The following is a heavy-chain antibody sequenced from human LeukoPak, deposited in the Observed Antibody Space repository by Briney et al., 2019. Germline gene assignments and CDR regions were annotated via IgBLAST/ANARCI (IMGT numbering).Heavy chain of an antibody. CDR3: TRNSGWYGLS. J-gene: IGHJ1*01. CDR2: IHYDGTNN. Sequence: GGSLRLSCAASGFAFSSYGMHWVRQAPGKGLEWVAFIHYDGTNNYYAGSVQGRFTISRDNSKNTLSLQMNSLRAEDTAVYYCTRNSGWYGLSWGQGTLVTVSS. CDR1: GFAFSSYG. V-gene: IGHV3-30*02. D-gene: IGHD6-19*01.